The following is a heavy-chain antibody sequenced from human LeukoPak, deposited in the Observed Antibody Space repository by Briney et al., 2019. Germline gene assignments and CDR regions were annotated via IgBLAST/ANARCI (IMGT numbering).Heavy chain of an antibody. J-gene: IGHJ4*02. CDR1: GGSFSGYY. CDR2: INHSGST. Sequence: SETLSLTCAVYGGSFSGYYWSWIRQPPGKGPEWIGEINHSGSTNYNPSLKSRVTISVDTSKNQFSLKLSSVTAADTAVYYCARGRRVDSSGWYVNYWGQGTLVTVSS. V-gene: IGHV4-34*01. D-gene: IGHD6-19*01. CDR3: ARGRRVDSSGWYVNY.